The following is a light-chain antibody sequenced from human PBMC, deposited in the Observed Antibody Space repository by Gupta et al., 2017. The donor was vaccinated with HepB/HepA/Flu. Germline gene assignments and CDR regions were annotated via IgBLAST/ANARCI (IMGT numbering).Light chain of an antibody. CDR2: IDN. V-gene: IGLV3-25*03. CDR1: ALPKQY. CDR3: HSPDSSALYVV. Sequence: SYELTQPPPLSVSPGQTARITCSGDALPKQYAYWYQQKPGPAPVWVLYIDNERPSGIPERFSGTNSGTTVTLTISGVQAEDEADYYCHSPDSSALYVVFGGGTKLTVL. J-gene: IGLJ3*02.